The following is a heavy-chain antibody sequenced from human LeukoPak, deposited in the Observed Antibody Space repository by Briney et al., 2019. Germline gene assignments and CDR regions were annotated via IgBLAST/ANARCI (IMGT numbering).Heavy chain of an antibody. CDR2: ISGSGGTT. Sequence: GGSLRLSCAASGFTFSSYGMSWVRQAPGKGLEWVSAISGSGGTTYYADSVKGRFTISRDNSMNTLYLQMNSLRSEDTAVYYCARDLMRSYDFWSGYSSRRHYYMDVWGKGTTVTVSS. D-gene: IGHD3-3*01. CDR3: ARDLMRSYDFWSGYSSRRHYYMDV. J-gene: IGHJ6*03. V-gene: IGHV3-23*01. CDR1: GFTFSSYG.